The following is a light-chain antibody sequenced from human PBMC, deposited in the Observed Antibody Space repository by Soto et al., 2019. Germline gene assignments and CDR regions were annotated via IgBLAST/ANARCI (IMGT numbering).Light chain of an antibody. CDR1: QSISSY. Sequence: IVLTQSPATLSLSPGERATLSCRASQSISSYLAWYQQKPGQAPRLLIYDASRRATGVPDRFSGSGSGTDFTLRISRVEPDDFAVYYCQQYGSSQFTFGPGTKVNIK. CDR2: DAS. J-gene: IGKJ3*01. V-gene: IGKV3-20*01. CDR3: QQYGSSQFT.